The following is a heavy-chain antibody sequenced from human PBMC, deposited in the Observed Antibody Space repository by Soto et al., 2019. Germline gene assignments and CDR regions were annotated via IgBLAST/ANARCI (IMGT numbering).Heavy chain of an antibody. J-gene: IGHJ4*02. D-gene: IGHD6-19*01. V-gene: IGHV4-30-2*01. CDR2: IYHSGST. Sequence: QLQLQESGSGLVKPSQTLSLTCAVSGGSISSGGYSWSWIRQPPGKGLEWIGYIYHSGSTYYNPSLKSRVTISVDRSKDQFSLKLSSVTAADTAVYYCARAGGLGAVAVDYWGQGTLVTVSS. CDR1: GGSISSGGYS. CDR3: ARAGGLGAVAVDY.